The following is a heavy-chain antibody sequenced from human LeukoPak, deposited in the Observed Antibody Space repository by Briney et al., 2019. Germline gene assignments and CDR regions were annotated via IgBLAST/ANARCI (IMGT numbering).Heavy chain of an antibody. CDR1: GFTFSSYA. CDR2: ISYDGSNK. CDR3: ARGDDIVVVVAAQGGYFDY. V-gene: IGHV3-30*04. J-gene: IGHJ4*02. D-gene: IGHD2-15*01. Sequence: GRSLRLSCAASGFTFSSYAMHWVRQAPGKGLEWVAVISYDGSNKCYADSVKGRFTISRDNSKNTLYLQMNSLRAEDTAVYYCARGDDIVVVVAAQGGYFDYWGQGTLVTVSS.